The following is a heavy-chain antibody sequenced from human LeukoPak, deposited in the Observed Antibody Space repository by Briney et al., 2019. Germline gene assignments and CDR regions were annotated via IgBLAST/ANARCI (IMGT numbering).Heavy chain of an antibody. CDR1: GFTFSSYS. V-gene: IGHV3-48*01. J-gene: IGHJ4*02. Sequence: GGSLRLSCAASGFTFSSYSMNWVRQAPGKGLEWVSYISSSSSTIYYADSVKGRFTISRDNAKNSLYLQMNSLRAEDTAVYYCARAYNYYDSSGYWFDYWGQGTLVTVSS. CDR2: ISSSSSTI. D-gene: IGHD3-22*01. CDR3: ARAYNYYDSSGYWFDY.